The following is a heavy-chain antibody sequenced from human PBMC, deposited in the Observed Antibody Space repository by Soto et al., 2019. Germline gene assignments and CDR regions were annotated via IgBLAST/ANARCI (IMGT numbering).Heavy chain of an antibody. CDR2: ISAYNGNT. D-gene: IGHD2-15*01. V-gene: IGHV1-18*01. Sequence: ASVKVSCKASGYTFTSYGISWVRQAPGQGLEWMGWISAYNGNTNYAQKLQGRVTMTTDTSTSTAYMELSSLRSEDTAVYYCGRNFREGPSGVVVAATGYNYYYGMDVWGQGTTVTVSS. CDR3: GRNFREGPSGVVVAATGYNYYYGMDV. CDR1: GYTFTSYG. J-gene: IGHJ6*02.